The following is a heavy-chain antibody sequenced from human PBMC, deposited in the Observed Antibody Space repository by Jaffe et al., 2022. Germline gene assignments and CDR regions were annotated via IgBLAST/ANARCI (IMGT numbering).Heavy chain of an antibody. CDR3: AKEITAGELSFGEPFDY. CDR1: GFTFSSYA. V-gene: IGHV3-23*01. Sequence: EVQLLESGGGLVQPGGSLRLSCAASGFTFSSYAMSWVRQAPGKGLEWVSAISGSGGSTYYADSVKGRFTISRDNSKNTLYLQMNSLRAEDTAVYYCAKEITAGELSFGEPFDYWGQGTLVTVSS. CDR2: ISGSGGST. J-gene: IGHJ4*02. D-gene: IGHD3-16*02.